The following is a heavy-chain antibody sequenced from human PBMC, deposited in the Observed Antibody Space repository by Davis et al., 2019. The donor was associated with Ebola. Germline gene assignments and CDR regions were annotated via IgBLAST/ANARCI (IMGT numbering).Heavy chain of an antibody. CDR2: ISGRGSYI. V-gene: IGHV3-21*01. Sequence: PGGSLRLSCAASGFTFSSYAMTWVRQAPGKGLEWVSSISGRGSYIFYADSLKGRFTISRDNAGNSLNLQMNSLRADDTAVYYCARGPNCSGGSCYSVYHYYGMDVWGQETTVTVSS. CDR1: GFTFSSYA. D-gene: IGHD2-15*01. CDR3: ARGPNCSGGSCYSVYHYYGMDV. J-gene: IGHJ6*02.